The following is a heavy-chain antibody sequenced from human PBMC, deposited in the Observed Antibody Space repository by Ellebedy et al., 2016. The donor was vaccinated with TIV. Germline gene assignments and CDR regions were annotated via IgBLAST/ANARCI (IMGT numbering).Heavy chain of an antibody. CDR2: INTDGTTT. Sequence: GESLKISCAASGFTFSNHWMHWVRQVPGKGLVWVSRINTDGTTTTYAASVKGRFTISRDNAKNTLFLQMNSLRAEDTAVYYCARDQASRGVIIYWGQGTLVTVSS. CDR1: GFTFSNHW. V-gene: IGHV3-74*03. J-gene: IGHJ4*02. CDR3: ARDQASRGVIIY. D-gene: IGHD3-10*01.